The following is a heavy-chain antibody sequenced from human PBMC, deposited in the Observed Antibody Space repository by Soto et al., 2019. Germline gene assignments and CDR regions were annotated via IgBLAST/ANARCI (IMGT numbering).Heavy chain of an antibody. CDR2: ISHDGTDK. Sequence: QVQLVESGGGVVQPGRSLRLSCAAAGFTFSSYGIHWVRQAPGKGLEWVALISHDGTDKYYADSVKGRFIISRDNFKNTLYLQMSSLRPEDTAVYYCVKERYAQLWLEDYGMDVWGQGTTVTV. D-gene: IGHD5-18*01. J-gene: IGHJ6*02. V-gene: IGHV3-30*18. CDR1: GFTFSSYG. CDR3: VKERYAQLWLEDYGMDV.